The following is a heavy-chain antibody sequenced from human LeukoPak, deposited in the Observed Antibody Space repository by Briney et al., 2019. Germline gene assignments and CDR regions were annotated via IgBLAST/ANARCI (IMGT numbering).Heavy chain of an antibody. Sequence: ASVKVSCKASGYTFTSYGISWVRQAPGQGLEWMGWISAYNGNTNYAQKLQGRVTMTTDTSTSTAYMELRSLRSDDTAVYYCARGSPPRVYYDRSGYYSYYFDYWGQGTLVTVSS. J-gene: IGHJ4*02. D-gene: IGHD3-22*01. V-gene: IGHV1-18*01. CDR1: GYTFTSYG. CDR2: ISAYNGNT. CDR3: ARGSPPRVYYDRSGYYSYYFDY.